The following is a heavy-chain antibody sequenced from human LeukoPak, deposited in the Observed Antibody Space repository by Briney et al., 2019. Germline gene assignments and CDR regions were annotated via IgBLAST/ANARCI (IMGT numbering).Heavy chain of an antibody. CDR1: GFTFSGSW. J-gene: IGHJ4*02. D-gene: IGHD4-11*01. Sequence: GGSLRLSCAASGFTFSGSWMTWVRQGPGKGLEWVASIKQDGNKKYYVDSVKGRFTISRDTAKNSLYLQMNSLRADDTAVYYCARGRVNSDYWGQGTLVTVSS. CDR3: ARGRVNSDY. CDR2: IKQDGNKK. V-gene: IGHV3-7*01.